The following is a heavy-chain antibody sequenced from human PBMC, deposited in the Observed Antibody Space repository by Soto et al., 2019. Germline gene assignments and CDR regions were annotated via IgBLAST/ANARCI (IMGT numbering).Heavy chain of an antibody. D-gene: IGHD3-10*01. V-gene: IGHV3-21*01. CDR2: ISSSSSYI. CDR3: ARDPPITMVRGVTFAFDI. J-gene: IGHJ3*02. Sequence: EVQLVESAGGLVKPGGSLRLSCAASGFTFSSYSMNWVRQAPGKGLEWVSSISSSSSYIYYADSVKGRFTISRDNAKNSLYLQMNSLRAEDTAVYYCARDPPITMVRGVTFAFDIWGQGTMVTVSS. CDR1: GFTFSSYS.